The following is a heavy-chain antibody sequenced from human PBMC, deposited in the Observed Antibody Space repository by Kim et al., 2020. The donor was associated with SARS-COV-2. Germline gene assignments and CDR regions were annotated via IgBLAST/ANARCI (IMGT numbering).Heavy chain of an antibody. Sequence: SVKVSCKASGGTFSSYAISWVRQAPGQGLEWMGGIIPIFGTANYAQKFQGRVTITADESTSTAYMELSSLRSEDTAVHYCARDNRPVQLWLNGMDVWGQGTKVTVS. CDR2: IIPIFGTA. CDR1: GGTFSSYA. CDR3: ARDNRPVQLWLNGMDV. D-gene: IGHD5-18*01. J-gene: IGHJ6*02. V-gene: IGHV1-69*13.